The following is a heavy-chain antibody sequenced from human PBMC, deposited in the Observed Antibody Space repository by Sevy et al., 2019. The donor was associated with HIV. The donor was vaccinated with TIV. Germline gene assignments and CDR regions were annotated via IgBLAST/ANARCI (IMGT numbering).Heavy chain of an antibody. D-gene: IGHD3-10*01. Sequence: SETLSLTCTVSGGSMSSYFWSWIRQPPGKGLEWIGYIYYTGTTNYNPSLKSRLTMSLDTSKNRFSLKLIAVTAADTAVYYCARDSVLSPRVFDSWGQGTLVTVSS. CDR3: ARDSVLSPRVFDS. CDR1: GGSMSSYF. V-gene: IGHV4-59*01. CDR2: IYYTGTT. J-gene: IGHJ4*02.